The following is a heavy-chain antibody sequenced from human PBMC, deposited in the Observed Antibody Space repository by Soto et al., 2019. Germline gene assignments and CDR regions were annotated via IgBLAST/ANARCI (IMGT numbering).Heavy chain of an antibody. CDR1: GYSISSGYY. D-gene: IGHD3-3*01. CDR2: IYHSGST. Sequence: PSETLSLTCAVSGYSISSGYYWGWIRQPPGKGLEWIGSIYHSGSTYYNPSLKSRVTISVDTSKNQFSLKLSSVTAADTAVYYCARVGFYYDFWSGYQPYGMDVWGQGTTVTVSS. CDR3: ARVGFYYDFWSGYQPYGMDV. J-gene: IGHJ6*02. V-gene: IGHV4-38-2*01.